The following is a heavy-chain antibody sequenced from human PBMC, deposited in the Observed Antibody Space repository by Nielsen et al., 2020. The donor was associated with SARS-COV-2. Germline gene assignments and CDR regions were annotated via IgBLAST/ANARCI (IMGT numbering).Heavy chain of an antibody. CDR1: GFTFSSYA. D-gene: IGHD4-17*01. J-gene: IGHJ4*02. V-gene: IGHV3-9*01. Sequence: SLKISCAASGFTFSSYAMSWVRQAPGKGLEWVSGISWNSGSIGYADSVKGRFTISRDNAKNSLYLQMNSLRAEDTALYYCAKGSAATTVTAHDYWGQGTLVTVSS. CDR3: AKGSAATTVTAHDY. CDR2: ISWNSGSI.